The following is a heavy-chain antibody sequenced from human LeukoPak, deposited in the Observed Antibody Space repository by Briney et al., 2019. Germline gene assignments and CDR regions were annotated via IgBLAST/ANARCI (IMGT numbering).Heavy chain of an antibody. Sequence: GGSLRLSCAASGFTFSSYSMNWVRQAPGKGLEWVSSISSSSSYIYYADSVKGRFTISRDNSKNTLYLQMNSLRAEDTAVYYCAKDITYYYDSSGYSNGMDVWGQGTTVTVS. V-gene: IGHV3-21*01. J-gene: IGHJ6*02. CDR1: GFTFSSYS. D-gene: IGHD3-22*01. CDR3: AKDITYYYDSSGYSNGMDV. CDR2: ISSSSSYI.